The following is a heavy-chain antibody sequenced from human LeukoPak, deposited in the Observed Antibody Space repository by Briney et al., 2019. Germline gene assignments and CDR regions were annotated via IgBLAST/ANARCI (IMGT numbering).Heavy chain of an antibody. Sequence: GGSLRLSCAAYGFTFSSYSMNWVRQAPGKGLEWVSSISSSSSYIYYADSVKGRFTISRDNDNNSLYLQMNSLRAEDTAVYYCARDPYSSSWVKYYFDYWGQGTLVTVSS. V-gene: IGHV3-21*01. CDR1: GFTFSSYS. D-gene: IGHD6-13*01. CDR2: ISSSSSYI. CDR3: ARDPYSSSWVKYYFDY. J-gene: IGHJ4*02.